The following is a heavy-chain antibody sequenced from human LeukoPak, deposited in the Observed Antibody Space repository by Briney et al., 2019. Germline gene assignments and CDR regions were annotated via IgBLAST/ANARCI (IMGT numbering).Heavy chain of an antibody. CDR3: ASRKLGNDY. V-gene: IGHV4-59*02. Sequence: SERLSLTCTISGGSVSDYYWSWIRQSPGKGLEWIGYIYHTGSTSYSPSLKSRVTISADTSQNQFSLKLSSVTAADTAVYYCASRKLGNDYWGQGTLVTVSS. CDR1: GGSVSDYY. CDR2: IYHTGST. J-gene: IGHJ4*02. D-gene: IGHD7-27*01.